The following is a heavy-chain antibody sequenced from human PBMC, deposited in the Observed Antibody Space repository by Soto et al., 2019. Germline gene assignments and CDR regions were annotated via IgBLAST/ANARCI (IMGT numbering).Heavy chain of an antibody. V-gene: IGHV3-33*01. CDR3: ARAGYSYGYYFDY. CDR2: IWYDGSNK. CDR1: GFTFSSYG. J-gene: IGHJ4*02. D-gene: IGHD5-18*01. Sequence: LRLSCAASGFTFSSYGMHWVRQAPGKGLEWVAVIWYDGSNKYYADSVKGRFTISRDNSKNTLYLQMNSLRAEDTAVYYCARAGYSYGYYFDYWGQGTLVTVSS.